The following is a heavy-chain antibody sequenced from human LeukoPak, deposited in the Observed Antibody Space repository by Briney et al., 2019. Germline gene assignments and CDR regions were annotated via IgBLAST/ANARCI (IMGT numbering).Heavy chain of an antibody. D-gene: IGHD1-26*01. J-gene: IGHJ4*02. CDR1: GYTLTELS. CDR3: ATRSKWELSFDY. Sequence: ASVKVSCKVSGYTLTELSMHWVRQAPGKGLEWMGGFDPEDGETIYAQKFRGRVTMTEDTSTDTAYMELSSLRSEDTAVYYCATRSKWELSFDYWGQGTLVTVSS. V-gene: IGHV1-24*01. CDR2: FDPEDGET.